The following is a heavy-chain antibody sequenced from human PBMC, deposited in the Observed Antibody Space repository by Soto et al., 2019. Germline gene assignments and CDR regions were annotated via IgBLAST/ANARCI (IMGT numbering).Heavy chain of an antibody. CDR2: ISDRGGRA. Sequence: EVQLLESGGGLVQPGGSLRLSCAASGFPFSSYAMHWVRQAPGKGLEWVSGISDRGGRANYADPVEGRFTISRDNSRNTLSLQMDSLRAEDTAVYYCAKVHIAVAAYFDYWGQGTLVTVSS. J-gene: IGHJ4*02. V-gene: IGHV3-23*01. CDR1: GFPFSSYA. CDR3: AKVHIAVAAYFDY. D-gene: IGHD6-19*01.